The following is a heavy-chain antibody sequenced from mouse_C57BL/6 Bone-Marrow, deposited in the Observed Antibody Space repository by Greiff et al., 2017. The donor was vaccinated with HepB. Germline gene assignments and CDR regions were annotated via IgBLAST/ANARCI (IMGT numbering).Heavy chain of an antibody. Sequence: DVMLVESGGGLVQPGGSLKLSCAASGFTFSDYYMSWVRQTPEKRLEWVAYISNGGGSTYYPDTVKGRFTISRDNAKNTLYLQMSRLKSEDTAMYYCARQGYYGSLDYWGQGTTLTVSS. V-gene: IGHV5-12*01. CDR2: ISNGGGST. CDR1: GFTFSDYY. D-gene: IGHD1-1*01. J-gene: IGHJ2*01. CDR3: ARQGYYGSLDY.